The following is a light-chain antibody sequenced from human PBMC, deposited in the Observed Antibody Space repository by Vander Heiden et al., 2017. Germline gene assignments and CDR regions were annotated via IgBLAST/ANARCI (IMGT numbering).Light chain of an antibody. Sequence: DIQMTQSPSSLSASVGDRVTITCRASQSISSYLNWYQQKPGKAPKLLIYAESSLQSGVPSRFSGSGSGTDFTLTISSLQPEDFATYYCQQCDSTLLTFGGGTKVEIK. CDR3: QQCDSTLLT. CDR2: AES. V-gene: IGKV1-39*01. CDR1: QSISSY. J-gene: IGKJ4*01.